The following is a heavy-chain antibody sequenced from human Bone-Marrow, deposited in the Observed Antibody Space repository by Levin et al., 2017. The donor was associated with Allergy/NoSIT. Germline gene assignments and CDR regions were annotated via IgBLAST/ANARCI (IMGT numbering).Heavy chain of an antibody. Sequence: SETLSLTCTVSGDSLSSGDYYWSWLRQTPGTGLECIGYISDTGSTYYNPSLKSRLTISVDTSRNQFPLKLSSVTAADTAIYYCDRELKENHFDTSGYYIDHWGQGVLVTVSS. V-gene: IGHV4-30-4*01. CDR1: GDSLSSGDYY. D-gene: IGHD3-22*01. CDR2: ISDTGST. J-gene: IGHJ4*02. CDR3: DRELKENHFDTSGYYIDH.